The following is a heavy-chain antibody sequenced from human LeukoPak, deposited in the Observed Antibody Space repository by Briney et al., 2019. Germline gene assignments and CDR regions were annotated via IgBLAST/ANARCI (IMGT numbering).Heavy chain of an antibody. V-gene: IGHV3-23*01. CDR2: ISGSGGSI. J-gene: IGHJ3*02. CDR1: GFTFSSYA. CDR3: AKDGFASGWYAYAFDI. Sequence: GGSLRLSCAASGFTFSSYAMSWVRQAPGKGLEWVSAISGSGGSIYYADSVKGRFTISRDNSKNTLYLQMNSLRAEDTAVYYCAKDGFASGWYAYAFDIWGQGTMVTVSS. D-gene: IGHD6-19*01.